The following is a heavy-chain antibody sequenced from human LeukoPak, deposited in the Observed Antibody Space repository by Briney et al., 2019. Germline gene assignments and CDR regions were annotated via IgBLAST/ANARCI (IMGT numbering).Heavy chain of an antibody. CDR2: ISSSSSYI. CDR1: GFTFSSYS. Sequence: GGSLRLSCAASGFTFSSYSMTWVRQAPGKGLEWVSSISSSSSYIYYADSVKGRFTISRDNAKNSLYLQMNSLRAEDTAVYYCARGVSHYYDSSGYYNAFDIWGQGTMVTVSS. J-gene: IGHJ3*02. CDR3: ARGVSHYYDSSGYYNAFDI. D-gene: IGHD3-22*01. V-gene: IGHV3-21*04.